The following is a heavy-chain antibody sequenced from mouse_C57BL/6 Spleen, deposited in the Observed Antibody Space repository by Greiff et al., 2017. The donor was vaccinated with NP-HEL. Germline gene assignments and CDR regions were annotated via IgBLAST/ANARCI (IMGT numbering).Heavy chain of an antibody. Sequence: EVQLQQSVAELVRPGASVKLSCTASGFNIKNTYMHWVKQRPEQGLEWIGRIDPANGNTKYAPKFQGKATITADTSSNTAYLQLSSLTSEDTSIYYCARVDGYYGTVTQYYYAKDYWGQGTSVTVSS. CDR2: IDPANGNT. J-gene: IGHJ4*01. D-gene: IGHD2-3*01. CDR1: GFNIKNTY. V-gene: IGHV14-3*01. CDR3: ARVDGYYGTVTQYYYAKDY.